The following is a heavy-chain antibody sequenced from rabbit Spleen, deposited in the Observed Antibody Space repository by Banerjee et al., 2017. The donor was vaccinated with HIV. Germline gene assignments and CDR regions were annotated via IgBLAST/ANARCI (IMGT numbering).Heavy chain of an antibody. J-gene: IGHJ4*01. V-gene: IGHV1S40*01. CDR3: AREPSSGDASAGWTMDL. CDR2: IYACSSGST. Sequence: QSVEESGGDLVKPGASLTLTCPASGFSFRSNDYLGLVRQAAAKGLEGIACIYACSSGSTYYANWAKGRFTISKTASTTVTLQMTSPTAADTATYFCAREPSSGDASAGWTMDLWGQGTLVTVS. D-gene: IGHD1-1*01. CDR1: GFSFRSNDY.